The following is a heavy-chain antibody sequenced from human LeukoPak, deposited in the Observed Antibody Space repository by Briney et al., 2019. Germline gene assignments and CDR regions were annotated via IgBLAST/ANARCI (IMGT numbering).Heavy chain of an antibody. CDR3: ARVTGDYYDSSGYHRGYYFDY. V-gene: IGHV4-31*03. J-gene: IGHJ4*02. CDR1: GGSISSGGYY. Sequence: SETLSLTCTVSGGSISSGGYYWSWIRQHPGKGLEWIGYIYYSGSTYYSPSLKGRVTISVDTSKNQFSLKLSSVTAADTAVYYCARVTGDYYDSSGYHRGYYFDYWGQGTLVTVSS. D-gene: IGHD3-22*01. CDR2: IYYSGST.